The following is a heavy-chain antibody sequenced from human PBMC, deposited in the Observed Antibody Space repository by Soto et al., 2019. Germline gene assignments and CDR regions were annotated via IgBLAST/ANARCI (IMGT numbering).Heavy chain of an antibody. CDR1: GYTFTGHY. D-gene: IGHD2-2*01. J-gene: IGHJ4*02. V-gene: IGHV1-2*02. Sequence: QVQLVQSGAEVKKPGASVKVSCKASGYTFTGHYMHWVRQAPGQGLEWMGWITPNSGFTNYAQKFQGRVTMTRDTSISTAYMELSRLTSDDTAVYYCARYCSNLDCHYLYYFDSWGQGTQVTVSS. CDR3: ARYCSNLDCHYLYYFDS. CDR2: ITPNSGFT.